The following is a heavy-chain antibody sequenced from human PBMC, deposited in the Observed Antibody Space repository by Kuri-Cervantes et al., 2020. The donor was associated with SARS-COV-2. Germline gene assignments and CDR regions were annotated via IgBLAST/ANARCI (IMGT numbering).Heavy chain of an antibody. D-gene: IGHD1-7*01. CDR3: AAPITGTTDYYYYYGMDV. V-gene: IGHV1-58*02. Sequence: TSVNVSCKASGFTFTSSAMQWVRQARGQRLEWIGWIVVGSGNTNYAQKFQERVTITRDMSTSTAYMELSSLRSEDTAVYYCAAPITGTTDYYYYYGMDVWGQGTTVTVSS. J-gene: IGHJ6*02. CDR1: GFTFTSSA. CDR2: IVVGSGNT.